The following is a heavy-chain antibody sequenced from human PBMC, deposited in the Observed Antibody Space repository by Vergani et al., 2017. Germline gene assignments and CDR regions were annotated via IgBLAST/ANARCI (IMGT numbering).Heavy chain of an antibody. V-gene: IGHV4-39*01. Sequence: QLQLQESGPGLVKPSETLSLTCTVSGGSISSSSYSWGWIRQPPGKGLEWIGSIYYSGSTYYNPSLKSRVTISVDTSKNQFSLKLSSVTAADTAVYYCARLRFGSYYFDYWGQGTLVTVSS. CDR1: GGSISSSSYS. CDR3: ARLRFGSYYFDY. J-gene: IGHJ4*02. CDR2: IYYSGST. D-gene: IGHD2-15*01.